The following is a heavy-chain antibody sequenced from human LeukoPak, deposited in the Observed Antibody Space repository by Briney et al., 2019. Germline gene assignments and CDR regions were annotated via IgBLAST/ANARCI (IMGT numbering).Heavy chain of an antibody. V-gene: IGHV3-48*01. Sequence: PGGSLRLSCAASGFTFNSYSMNWVRQAPGKGLEWVSYISSSSNTIYYADSVKGRFTISRDNAKNSLYLQLNSLRAEDTAVCYCAPGYCTSTSCSHYFEHWGQGTLVTVSS. CDR3: APGYCTSTSCSHYFEH. CDR1: GFTFNSYS. D-gene: IGHD2-2*01. CDR2: ISSSSNTI. J-gene: IGHJ4*02.